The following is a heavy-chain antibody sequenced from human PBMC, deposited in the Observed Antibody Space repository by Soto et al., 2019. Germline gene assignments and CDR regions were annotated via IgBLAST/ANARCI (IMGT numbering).Heavy chain of an antibody. CDR3: ARVKGSY. CDR1: GGSFSGYY. J-gene: IGHJ4*02. CDR2: INHSGST. V-gene: IGHV4-34*01. Sequence: PSETLSLTCAVYGGSFSGYYWSWIRQPPGKGLEWIGEINHSGSTNYNPSLKSRVTISVDTSKNQFSLKLSSVTAADTAVYYCARVKGSYWGQGTLVTVSS.